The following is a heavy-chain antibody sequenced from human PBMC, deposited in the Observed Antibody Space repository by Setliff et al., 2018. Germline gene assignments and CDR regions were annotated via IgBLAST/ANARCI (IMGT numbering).Heavy chain of an antibody. D-gene: IGHD3-3*01. Sequence: GGSLRLSCTASGFTFGDYAMSWVRQAPGKGLEWVGFIRSKAYGGTTEYAASVKGRFTISRDDSKIIAYLQMHSLKTEDTAVYYCTREASVDFWSGYPYYYYMDVWGKGTTVTVSS. CDR3: TREASVDFWSGYPYYYYMDV. J-gene: IGHJ6*03. V-gene: IGHV3-49*04. CDR1: GFTFGDYA. CDR2: IRSKAYGGTT.